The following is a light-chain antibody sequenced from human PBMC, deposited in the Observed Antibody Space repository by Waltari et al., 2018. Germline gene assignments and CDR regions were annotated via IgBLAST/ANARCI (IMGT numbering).Light chain of an antibody. Sequence: QSALTQPASVSGSPGPSITISCAGTSSDVGAYTYVSWYQHHPGKAPKLIIYDVNSRPSGVSNRFSGSKSGNTASLTISELQAEDDADYYCSSFTSDSTWVFGAGTKLTVL. CDR1: SSDVGAYTY. CDR2: DVN. CDR3: SSFTSDSTWV. V-gene: IGLV2-14*03. J-gene: IGLJ2*01.